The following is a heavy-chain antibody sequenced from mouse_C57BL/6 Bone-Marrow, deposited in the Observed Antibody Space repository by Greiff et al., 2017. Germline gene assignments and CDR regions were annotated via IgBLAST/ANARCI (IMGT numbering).Heavy chain of an antibody. CDR2: INPSSGYT. Sequence: VQLQQSGAELARPGASVKMSCKASGYTFTSYTMHWVKQRPGQGLEWIGYINPSSGYTKYNQKFKDKATLTADKSSSTAYMQLSSLTSEDSAVYYCARWGVLRYYFDYWGQGTTLTVSS. V-gene: IGHV1-4*01. CDR1: GYTFTSYT. J-gene: IGHJ2*01. CDR3: ARWGVLRYYFDY. D-gene: IGHD1-1*01.